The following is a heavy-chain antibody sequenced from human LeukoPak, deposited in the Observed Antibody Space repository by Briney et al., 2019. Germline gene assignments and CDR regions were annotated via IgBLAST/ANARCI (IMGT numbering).Heavy chain of an antibody. CDR2: IRYDGSNK. CDR3: AKVNPLLRFLEGGGDY. D-gene: IGHD3-3*01. Sequence: GGSLRLSCAASGFTFSSYGMHWVRQAPGKGLEWVAFIRYDGSNKYYADSVKGRFTISRDNSKNTLYLQMNSLRAEDTAVYYCAKVNPLLRFLEGGGDYWGQGTLVTVSS. J-gene: IGHJ4*02. CDR1: GFTFSSYG. V-gene: IGHV3-30*02.